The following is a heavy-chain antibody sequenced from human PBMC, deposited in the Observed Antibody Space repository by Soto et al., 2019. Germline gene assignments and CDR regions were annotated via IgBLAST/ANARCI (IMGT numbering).Heavy chain of an antibody. CDR3: ARARDRYYDFWSGYYNVLDY. Sequence: PGGSLRLSCAASGFTFSSYSMNWVRQAPGKGLEWVSYISSSSTIYYADSVKGRFTISRDNAKNSLYLQMNSLRAEDTAVYYCARARDRYYDFWSGYYNVLDYWGQGTLVTVS. V-gene: IGHV3-48*01. CDR2: ISSSSTI. D-gene: IGHD3-3*01. CDR1: GFTFSSYS. J-gene: IGHJ4*02.